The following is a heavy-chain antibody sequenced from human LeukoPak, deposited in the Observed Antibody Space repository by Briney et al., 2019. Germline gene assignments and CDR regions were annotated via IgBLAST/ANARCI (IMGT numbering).Heavy chain of an antibody. V-gene: IGHV3-9*01. Sequence: PGRSLRLSCAASGFTFDDYAMHWVRHAPGKGLEWVSGISWNSGSIGYADSVKGRFTISRDNAKNSLYLQMNSLRAEDTALYYCAKDSNIYRQWLADDAFDIWGQGTMVTVSS. CDR2: ISWNSGSI. CDR3: AKDSNIYRQWLADDAFDI. CDR1: GFTFDDYA. J-gene: IGHJ3*02. D-gene: IGHD6-19*01.